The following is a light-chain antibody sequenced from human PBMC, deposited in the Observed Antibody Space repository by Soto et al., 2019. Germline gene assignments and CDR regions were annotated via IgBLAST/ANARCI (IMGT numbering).Light chain of an antibody. CDR2: AAS. V-gene: IGKV1-27*01. CDR1: QGISNY. CDR3: QKYNSAPPLT. Sequence: DIQMTQSPSSLSASVGDRVTITCRASQGISNYLAWYQQKPGKVPKLLIYAASTLQSGVPSRFSGSGSGTDFALTISSLQPEDVATYYCQKYNSAPPLTFGGGTKVEIK. J-gene: IGKJ4*01.